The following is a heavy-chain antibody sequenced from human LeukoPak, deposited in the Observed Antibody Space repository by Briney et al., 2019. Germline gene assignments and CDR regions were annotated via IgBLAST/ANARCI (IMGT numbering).Heavy chain of an antibody. CDR2: VSGSAGLT. CDR1: GFTVNNNY. J-gene: IGHJ4*02. Sequence: PGGSLRLSCAASGFTVNNNYMTWVRQAPGEGLEWVSAVSGSAGLTYYADSVKGRFTISRDNSKSTLYLQMNSLRAEDTAVYYCAKDVERPVRSSFDYWGQGTLVTVSS. V-gene: IGHV3-23*01. D-gene: IGHD4-17*01. CDR3: AKDVERPVRSSFDY.